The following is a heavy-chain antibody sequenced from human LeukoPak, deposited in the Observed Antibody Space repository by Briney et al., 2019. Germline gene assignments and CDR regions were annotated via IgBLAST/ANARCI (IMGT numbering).Heavy chain of an antibody. CDR1: GDSISSYY. V-gene: IGHV4-59*08. J-gene: IGHJ5*02. CDR2: IYYSGST. Sequence: PSETLSLTCTVSGDSISSYYWSWIRQPPGKGLEWIGYIYYSGSTNYNPSLKSRVTISVDTSKNQFSLKVSSVTAADTAVYYCARHREMYGDHTVHWFDPWGQGTLVTVSS. D-gene: IGHD2-21*02. CDR3: ARHREMYGDHTVHWFDP.